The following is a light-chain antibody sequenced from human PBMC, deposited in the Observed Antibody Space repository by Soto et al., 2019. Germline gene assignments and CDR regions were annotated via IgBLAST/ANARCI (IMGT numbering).Light chain of an antibody. CDR3: VSFAGGTYV. J-gene: IGLJ1*01. CDR2: DVN. V-gene: IGLV2-8*01. CDR1: SSDVGGYIF. Sequence: SVLTQPPSASGYPGQSVTISCTGTSSDVGGYIFVSWYQQHPGKVPKLIIYDVNKRPSGVPDRFSGSKYGNTASLTVSGLQAEDEGDYYCVSFAGGTYVFGTGTKVTVL.